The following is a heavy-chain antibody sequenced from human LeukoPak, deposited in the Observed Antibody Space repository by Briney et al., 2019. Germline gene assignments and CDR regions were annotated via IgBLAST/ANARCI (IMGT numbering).Heavy chain of an antibody. Sequence: KPSETLSLTCSVSGVSINSNYWSWMRPPPGKGLEGIGYIYYGGSTNYNPSLKSRVSMSVETSKNQFSLNLSSVTAADTAVYHCARLLAGCAGGRWRAHFDYWGQGTLVTVSS. CDR1: GVSINSNY. J-gene: IGHJ4*02. D-gene: IGHD2-8*02. V-gene: IGHV4-59*01. CDR2: IYYGGST. CDR3: ARLLAGCAGGRWRAHFDY.